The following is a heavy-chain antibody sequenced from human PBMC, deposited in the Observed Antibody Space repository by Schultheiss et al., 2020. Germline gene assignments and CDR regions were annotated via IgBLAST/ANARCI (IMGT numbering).Heavy chain of an antibody. D-gene: IGHD3-10*01. Sequence: SETLSLTCAVYGGSFSGYYWSWIRQPPGKGLEWIGEINHSGSTNYNPSLKSRVTLSVDTSKNQFSLKLSSVTAADTAVYYCARQVTYYYGSGTNWFDPWGQGTLVTVSS. CDR1: GGSFSGYY. CDR2: INHSGST. V-gene: IGHV4-34*01. J-gene: IGHJ5*02. CDR3: ARQVTYYYGSGTNWFDP.